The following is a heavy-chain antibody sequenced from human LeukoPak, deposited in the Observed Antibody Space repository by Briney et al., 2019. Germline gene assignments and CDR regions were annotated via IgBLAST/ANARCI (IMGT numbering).Heavy chain of an antibody. CDR2: ISATGGST. CDR1: GFTFSIYA. Sequence: GGSLRLSCAASGFTFSIYAMSWVRQAPGKGLEWVSAISATGGSTYYADSVKGRFTISRDNSKNTLYLQINTLRAEDTAVYYCANRPLDYWGQGTLVTVSS. CDR3: ANRPLDY. J-gene: IGHJ4*02. V-gene: IGHV3-23*01.